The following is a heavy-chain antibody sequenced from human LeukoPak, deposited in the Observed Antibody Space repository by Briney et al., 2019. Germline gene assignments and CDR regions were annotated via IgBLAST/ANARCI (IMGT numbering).Heavy chain of an antibody. CDR2: ITSSGNTI. D-gene: IGHD2-2*01. Sequence: TGGSLRLSCAASGFTFSDYYMSWIRQAPGKGLELVSYITSSGNTIYYADSVKGRFTVSRDNAKNSLYLQMNSLRAEDTAVYYCARVGDFRYCRSTSCYSQPSYYFDYWGQGTLVTVSS. V-gene: IGHV3-11*01. J-gene: IGHJ4*02. CDR1: GFTFSDYY. CDR3: ARVGDFRYCRSTSCYSQPSYYFDY.